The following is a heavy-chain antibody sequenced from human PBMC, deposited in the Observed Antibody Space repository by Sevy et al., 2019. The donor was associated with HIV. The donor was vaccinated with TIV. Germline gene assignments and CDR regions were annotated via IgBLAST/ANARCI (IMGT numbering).Heavy chain of an antibody. CDR1: GFTFSSYW. V-gene: IGHV3-7*01. D-gene: IGHD6-6*01. Sequence: GGSLRLSCAASGFTFSSYWMSWVRQAPGKGLEWVANIKQDGSEKYYVYSVKGRFTISRDNAKNSLYLQMNSLRAEDTAVYYCARDFGYSSSTGDYWGQGTLVTVSS. CDR3: ARDFGYSSSTGDY. J-gene: IGHJ4*02. CDR2: IKQDGSEK.